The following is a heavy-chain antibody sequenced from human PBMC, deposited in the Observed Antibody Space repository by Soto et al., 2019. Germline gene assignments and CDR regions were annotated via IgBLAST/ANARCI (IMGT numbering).Heavy chain of an antibody. CDR1: GYSISSGYY. J-gene: IGHJ6*02. Sequence: SETLSLTCAVSGYSISSGYYWGWIRQPPGKGLEWIGSIYHSGSTYYNPSLKSRVTISVDTSKNQFSLKLSSVTAADTAVYYCAREGYYDSRFMDVWGQGTTVTVS. CDR3: AREGYYDSRFMDV. V-gene: IGHV4-38-2*02. CDR2: IYHSGST. D-gene: IGHD3-22*01.